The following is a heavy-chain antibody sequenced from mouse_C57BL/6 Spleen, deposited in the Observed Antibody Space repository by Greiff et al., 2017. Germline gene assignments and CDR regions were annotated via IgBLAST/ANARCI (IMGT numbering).Heavy chain of an antibody. CDR3: ARWRDYTYAMDY. CDR2: LYPGDGDT. J-gene: IGHJ4*01. D-gene: IGHD2-12*01. Sequence: QVQLQQSGPELVKPGASVTISCKASGYAFSSSWMNWVKQRPGKGLEWIGRLYPGDGDTNYNGKFKGKATLTADKSSSTAYMQLSSLTSEDSAVFFCARWRDYTYAMDYWGQGTSVTVSS. CDR1: GYAFSSSW. V-gene: IGHV1-82*01.